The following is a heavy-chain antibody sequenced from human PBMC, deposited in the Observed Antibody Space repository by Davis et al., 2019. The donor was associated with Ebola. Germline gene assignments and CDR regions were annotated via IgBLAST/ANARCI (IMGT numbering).Heavy chain of an antibody. D-gene: IGHD2-21*01. J-gene: IGHJ4*02. CDR2: IKQDGSEK. V-gene: IGHV3-7*01. Sequence: GESLKISCAASGFTFSSYWMSWVRQAPGKGLEWVANIKQDGSEKYYADSVKGRFTISRDNSKNTLYLQMNSLRAEDTAVYYCARSTPVWHFDYWGQGTLVTVSS. CDR1: GFTFSSYW. CDR3: ARSTPVWHFDY.